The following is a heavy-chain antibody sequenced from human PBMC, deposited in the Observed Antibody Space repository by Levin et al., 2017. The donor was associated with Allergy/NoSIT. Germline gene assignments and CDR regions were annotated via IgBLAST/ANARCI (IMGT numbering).Heavy chain of an antibody. V-gene: IGHV3-11*05. J-gene: IGHJ2*01. CDR1: GFTFSDYY. CDR3: AREPVAIAVAGTPFDR. Sequence: GGSLRLSCAASGFTFSDYYMSWIRQAPGKGLEWVSYISSSSSYTNYADSVKGRFTISRDNAKNSLYLQMNSLRAEDTAVYYCAREPVAIAVAGTPFDRWGRGTLVTVAS. CDR2: ISSSSSYT. D-gene: IGHD6-19*01.